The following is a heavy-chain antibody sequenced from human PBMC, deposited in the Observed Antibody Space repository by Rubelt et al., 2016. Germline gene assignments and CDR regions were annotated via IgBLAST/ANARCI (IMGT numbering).Heavy chain of an antibody. Sequence: QVQLVQSGAEVKKPGASVKVSCKASGYTFTGYYMHWVRQAPGQGLEWMGWINPNSGGTNYGQKFEGRVSRTRDTSISTAYMELSRLRSDDTAVYYCARDLYKGPRWLVAYWGQGTLVTVSS. J-gene: IGHJ4*02. D-gene: IGHD6-19*01. CDR1: GYTFTGYY. CDR3: ARDLYKGPRWLVAY. V-gene: IGHV1-2*02. CDR2: INPNSGGT.